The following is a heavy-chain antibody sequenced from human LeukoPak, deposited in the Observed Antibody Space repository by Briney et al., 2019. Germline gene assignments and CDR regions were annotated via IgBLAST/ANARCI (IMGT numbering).Heavy chain of an antibody. CDR1: GYTFTGYY. CDR2: INPNSGGT. CDR3: ARGDYYDSSGYLYYYYYYYYMDV. J-gene: IGHJ6*03. Sequence: ASVKVSCKASGYTFTGYYMHWVRQAPGQGLEWMGWINPNSGGTNYAQKFQGRVTMTRDTSISTAYMELSRLRSDDTAVYYCARGDYYDSSGYLYYYYYYYYMDVWGKGTTVTVSS. V-gene: IGHV1-2*02. D-gene: IGHD3-22*01.